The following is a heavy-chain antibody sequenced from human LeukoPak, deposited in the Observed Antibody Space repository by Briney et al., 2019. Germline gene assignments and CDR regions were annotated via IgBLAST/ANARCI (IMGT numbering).Heavy chain of an antibody. D-gene: IGHD4/OR15-4a*01. CDR3: ARGDNYGIFVNVDY. CDR1: GYTLTNNY. CDR2: INPSGTGT. V-gene: IGHV1-46*01. J-gene: IGHJ4*02. Sequence: ASVKVSCKASGYTLTNNYMHWVRQAPGQGLEWMGVINPSGTGTSYAQKFQGRITMSRDTSTSTVYMELSSLRSDDTAVYYCARGDNYGIFVNVDYWGQGTLVTVSS.